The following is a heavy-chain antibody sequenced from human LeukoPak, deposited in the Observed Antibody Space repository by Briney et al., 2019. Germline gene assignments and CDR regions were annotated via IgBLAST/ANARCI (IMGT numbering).Heavy chain of an antibody. Sequence: GGSLRLSCAASGFTLSSYWMSWVRQAPGKGLGWVANIKQDGSEKYYVDSVKGRFTISRDNAKNSLYLQMNSLRAEDMAVYYCARDGTDILTGYYFGMDVWGKGTTVTVSS. CDR2: IKQDGSEK. V-gene: IGHV3-7*03. CDR1: GFTLSSYW. J-gene: IGHJ6*04. D-gene: IGHD3-9*01. CDR3: ARDGTDILTGYYFGMDV.